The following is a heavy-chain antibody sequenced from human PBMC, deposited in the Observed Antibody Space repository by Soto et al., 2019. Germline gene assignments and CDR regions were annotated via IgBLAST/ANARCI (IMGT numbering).Heavy chain of an antibody. CDR1: GYTLTSYG. CDR2: ISAYNGNT. D-gene: IGHD3-3*01. CDR3: ARDGKTSFGVVIISAFDI. J-gene: IGHJ3*02. V-gene: IGHV1-18*04. Sequence: ASVKVSCKASGYTLTSYGISWVRQAPGQGLEWMGWISAYNGNTNYAQKLQGRVTMTTDTSTSTAYMELRSLRSDDTAVYYCARDGKTSFGVVIISAFDIWGQGTMVTVSS.